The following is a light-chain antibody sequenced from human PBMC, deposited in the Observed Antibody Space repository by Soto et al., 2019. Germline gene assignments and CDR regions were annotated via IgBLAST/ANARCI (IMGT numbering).Light chain of an antibody. CDR2: GAS. Sequence: EIVMTHSPTTLSVSPGLRSTLSCRASQSVSKNLAWYQHKPGQAPRLLIYGASNRATGIPARFSGSGSGTDFTLTISSLEPADFAVYYCQQRSNWHPITFGQGTRLEIK. CDR3: QQRSNWHPIT. CDR1: QSVSKN. V-gene: IGKV3D-11*02. J-gene: IGKJ5*01.